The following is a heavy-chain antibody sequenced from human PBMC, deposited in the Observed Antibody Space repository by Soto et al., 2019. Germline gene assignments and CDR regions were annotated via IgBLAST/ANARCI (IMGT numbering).Heavy chain of an antibody. CDR2: IYYSGST. CDR3: TSKFGQLLADAFDI. D-gene: IGHD3-10*01. J-gene: IGHJ3*02. V-gene: IGHV4-39*07. CDR1: GDPFSSSSYY. Sequence: TSETLSLTPTASGDPFSSSSYYGGWIRQPLGRGLEWIGSIYYSGSTYSNPSLKSRVTLSVDKSKNEFSLKMSSVTDADTAVYYCTSKFGQLLADAFDIWGQGTMVT.